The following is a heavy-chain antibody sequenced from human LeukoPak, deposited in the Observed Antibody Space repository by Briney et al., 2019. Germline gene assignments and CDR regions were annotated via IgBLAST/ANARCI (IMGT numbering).Heavy chain of an antibody. CDR2: ITSSSTYM. Sequence: TTGGSLRLSCAASGFTVSSTYMSWVRQAPGKGLEWVSSITSSSTYMYYADSVKGRFTISRDNARNSLYLQMNSLRAEDTAVYYCARDPYSGGYGNDYYYYMDVWGKGTTVTISS. CDR3: ARDPYSGGYGNDYYYYMDV. CDR1: GFTVSSTY. D-gene: IGHD1-26*01. J-gene: IGHJ6*03. V-gene: IGHV3-21*01.